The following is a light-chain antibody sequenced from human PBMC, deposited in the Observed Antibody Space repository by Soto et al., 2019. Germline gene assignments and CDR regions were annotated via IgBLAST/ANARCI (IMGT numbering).Light chain of an antibody. Sequence: QSVLTQPASVSGSPGQSITISCTGTSRDVGGYNYVCWYQQHPGKAPKLMIYEVSNRPSGVSNRFSGSKSGNTASLTISGLQAEDEADSYCSSYTSSSTLSVFGTGTKVTVL. CDR2: EVS. V-gene: IGLV2-14*01. J-gene: IGLJ1*01. CDR3: SSYTSSSTLSV. CDR1: SRDVGGYNY.